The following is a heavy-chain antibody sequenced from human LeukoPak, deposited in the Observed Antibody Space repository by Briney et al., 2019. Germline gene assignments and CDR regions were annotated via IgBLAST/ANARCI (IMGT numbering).Heavy chain of an antibody. CDR2: ISSSSSYI. D-gene: IGHD2-15*01. CDR3: ARGPKGWDAFDI. J-gene: IGHJ3*02. Sequence: PGGSLRLSCAASGFTFSSYSMNWVRQAPGKGLEWVSSISSSSSYIYYADSVKGRFTISRDNAKNSLYLQMNSLRAEDTAVYYCARGPKGWDAFDIWGQGTMVTVSS. CDR1: GFTFSSYS. V-gene: IGHV3-21*01.